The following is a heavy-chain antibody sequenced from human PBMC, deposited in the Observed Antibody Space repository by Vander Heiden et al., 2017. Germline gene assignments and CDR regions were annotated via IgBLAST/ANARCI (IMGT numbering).Heavy chain of an antibody. J-gene: IGHJ2*01. D-gene: IGHD4-17*01. CDR2: IGTAGDT. CDR1: GFTFSSYA. CDR3: ARGTTVTTEGYFDL. V-gene: IGHV3-13*01. Sequence: EVQLVESGGGLVQPGGSLRLSCAASGFTFSSYAMRWVRQATGKGLEWVSAIGTAGDTYYPGSVKGRFTISREKAKNSLYLQMNSLRAGDTAVYYCARGTTVTTEGYFDLWGRGTLVTVSS.